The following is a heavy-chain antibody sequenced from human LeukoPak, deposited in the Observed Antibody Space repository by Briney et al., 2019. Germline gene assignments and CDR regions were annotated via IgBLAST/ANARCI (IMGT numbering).Heavy chain of an antibody. CDR1: GFTFSSYA. J-gene: IGHJ4*02. V-gene: IGHV3-30-3*01. D-gene: IGHD3-3*02. CDR3: ARVSVGRYYFDN. CDR2: ISYDGSNK. Sequence: PGGSLRLSCAASGFTFSSYAMHWVRQAPGKGLEWVAVISYDGSNKYYADSVKGRFTISRDYSKNTLYLQMNSLRAEDTAVYYCARVSVGRYYFDNWGQGTPVTVS.